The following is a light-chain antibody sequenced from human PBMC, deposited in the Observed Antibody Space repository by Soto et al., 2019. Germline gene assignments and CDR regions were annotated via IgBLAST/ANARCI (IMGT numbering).Light chain of an antibody. Sequence: DIQMTQSPSTLSASVGDRVTITCRASQSISSWLAWYQQKPGKAPKLLIYDASSLDSGVPSRFSGSGSGTEFSLTISSLQPDDFATYYCQQHNSYSPYTSGKGTKLEIK. V-gene: IGKV1-5*01. CDR1: QSISSW. CDR2: DAS. CDR3: QQHNSYSPYT. J-gene: IGKJ2*01.